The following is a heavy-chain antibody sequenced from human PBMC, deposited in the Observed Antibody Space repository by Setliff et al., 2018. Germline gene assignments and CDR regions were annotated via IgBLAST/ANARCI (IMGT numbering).Heavy chain of an antibody. J-gene: IGHJ5*02. Sequence: GGSLRLSCEVSGFTFDNHAMHWVRQAPGKGLEWVSGINWSGEIIGYADSVKGRFTFSRDNAKNSLYLQMNSLRAEDTAVYYCARDLIRGAPNWFDPWGQGILVTVSS. CDR2: INWSGEII. D-gene: IGHD3-10*01. CDR3: ARDLIRGAPNWFDP. V-gene: IGHV3-9*01. CDR1: GFTFDNHA.